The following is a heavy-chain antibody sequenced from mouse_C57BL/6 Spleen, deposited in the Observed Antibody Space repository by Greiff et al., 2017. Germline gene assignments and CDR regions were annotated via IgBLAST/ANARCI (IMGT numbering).Heavy chain of an antibody. CDR1: GFSLTSYG. Sequence: VKLVESGPGLVQPSQSLSITCTVSGFSLTSYGVHWVRQSPGKGLEWLGVIWRGGSTAYNAAFMSRLSITKDNSKSQVFFKMNSLQADDTAIYYCAKADYDGHFDYWGQGTTLTVSS. J-gene: IGHJ2*01. D-gene: IGHD2-4*01. V-gene: IGHV2-5*01. CDR3: AKADYDGHFDY. CDR2: IWRGGST.